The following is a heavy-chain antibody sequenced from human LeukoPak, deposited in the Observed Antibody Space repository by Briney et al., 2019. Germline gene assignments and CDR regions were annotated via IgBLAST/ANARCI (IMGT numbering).Heavy chain of an antibody. D-gene: IGHD1-26*01. CDR1: GGSISSYC. Sequence: PSETLSLTCTVSGGSISSYCWSWIRQPPGKGLEWIGYIYYSGSTNYNPSLKSRVTISVDTSKNQFSRKLGSVTAADTAVYYCARGRNSSGRIVGATKGYYYMDVWGKGTTVTISS. V-gene: IGHV4-59*01. CDR2: IYYSGST. CDR3: ARGRNSSGRIVGATKGYYYMDV. J-gene: IGHJ6*03.